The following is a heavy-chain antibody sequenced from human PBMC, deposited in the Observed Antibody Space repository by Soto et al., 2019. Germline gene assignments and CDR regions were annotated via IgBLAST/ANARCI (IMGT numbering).Heavy chain of an antibody. J-gene: IGHJ4*02. CDR3: ERDCSGGSCYGSTLFDY. V-gene: IGHV1-69*06. D-gene: IGHD2-15*01. CDR2: IIPIFGTA. Sequence: SSVKFSWKASGGTFSSYAISWVRQAPGQGLEWMGGIIPIFGTANYAQKFQGRVTITADKSTSTAYMELSSLRSEDTAVYYCERDCSGGSCYGSTLFDYWGQGTLVTVSS. CDR1: GGTFSSYA.